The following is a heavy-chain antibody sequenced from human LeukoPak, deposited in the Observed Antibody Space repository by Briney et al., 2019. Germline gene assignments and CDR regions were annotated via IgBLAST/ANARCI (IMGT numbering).Heavy chain of an antibody. CDR3: ARGYCGGDCFVDY. Sequence: GRSLRLSCAASGFTFDDYAMHWVRHAPGEGLEWVSGISWNSGRIGYADSVKGRFTISRDNAKNSLYLQMNSLRAEDTALYYCARGYCGGDCFVDYWGQGTLVTVSS. CDR1: GFTFDDYA. J-gene: IGHJ4*02. D-gene: IGHD2-21*02. CDR2: ISWNSGRI. V-gene: IGHV3-9*01.